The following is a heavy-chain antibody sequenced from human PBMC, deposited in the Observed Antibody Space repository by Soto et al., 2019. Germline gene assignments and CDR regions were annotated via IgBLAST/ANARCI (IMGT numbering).Heavy chain of an antibody. J-gene: IGHJ4*02. V-gene: IGHV1-69*13. CDR3: ATLGWLQPD. D-gene: IGHD5-12*01. CDR1: GGTFSSYA. CDR2: IIPIFGTA. Sequence: EASVKVSCKASGGTFSSYAISWVRQAPGQGLEWMGGIIPIFGTANYAQKFQGRVTITADETTSTAYMELSSLRSEDTAVYYCATLGWLQPDWGQGTLVTVSS.